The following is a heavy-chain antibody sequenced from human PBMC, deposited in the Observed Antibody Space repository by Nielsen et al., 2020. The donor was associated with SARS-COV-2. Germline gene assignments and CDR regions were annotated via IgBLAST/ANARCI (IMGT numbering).Heavy chain of an antibody. D-gene: IGHD5-12*01. J-gene: IGHJ6*03. Sequence: GESLKISCAASGFTFSSYGMHWVRQAPGKGLEWVAVISYDGSNKYYADSVKGRFTISRDNSKNTLYLQMNSLRAEDTAVYYCAKQSGSYYYYYMDVWGKGTTVTVSS. CDR2: ISYDGSNK. CDR3: AKQSGSYYYYYMDV. V-gene: IGHV3-30*18. CDR1: GFTFSSYG.